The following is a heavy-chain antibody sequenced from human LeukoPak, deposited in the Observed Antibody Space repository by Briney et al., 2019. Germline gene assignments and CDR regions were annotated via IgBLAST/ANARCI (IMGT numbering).Heavy chain of an antibody. CDR2: VSGSGRTT. D-gene: IGHD3-10*01. CDR1: GFTFSNYG. CDR3: AKSQRLWFGGNDAFHI. J-gene: IGHJ3*02. V-gene: IGHV3-23*01. Sequence: GGSLRLSCAASGFTFSNYGVSWVRQAPGKGLEWVSGVSGSGRTTYFADSVKGRFTISRDNSKNTVYLQMDSLRAEDTAVYYCAKSQRLWFGGNDAFHIWGQGTMVTVSS.